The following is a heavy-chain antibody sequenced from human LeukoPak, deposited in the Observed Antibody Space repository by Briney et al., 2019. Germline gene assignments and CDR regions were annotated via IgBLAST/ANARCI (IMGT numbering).Heavy chain of an antibody. J-gene: IGHJ4*02. Sequence: GGSLRLSCVASGFSFSDYAMTWVRQAPGKGLEWVSGISATSGSTFYTDSVEGRFTIFRDNSKNPLDLQMNSLRAEDTAMYYCAKVPVDTIFRSDYWGQGTLVTVSS. CDR2: ISATSGST. CDR1: GFSFSDYA. CDR3: AKVPVDTIFRSDY. D-gene: IGHD3-3*01. V-gene: IGHV3-23*01.